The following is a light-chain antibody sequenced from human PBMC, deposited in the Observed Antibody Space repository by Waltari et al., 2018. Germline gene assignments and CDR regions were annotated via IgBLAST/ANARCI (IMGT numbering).Light chain of an antibody. J-gene: IGLJ2*01. CDR1: ELGNKC. CDR3: QAWDRTTAV. V-gene: IGLV3-1*01. Sequence: SYELSQPPSESVSPGQTAVISCSGEELGNKCVWWYQQKPGQSPVLVLYQDDKRPSGIPERFSGSNAGTRATLIIVGTQPMDEADYYCQAWDRTTAVFGGGTKLTVL. CDR2: QDD.